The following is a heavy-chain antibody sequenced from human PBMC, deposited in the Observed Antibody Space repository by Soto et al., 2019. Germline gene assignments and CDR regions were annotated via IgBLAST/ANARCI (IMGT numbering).Heavy chain of an antibody. CDR2: IIPIFGTA. Sequence: GASVKVSCKASGGTFSSYAISWVRQAPGQGLEWMGGIIPIFGTANYAQKFQGRVTITADESTSTAYMELSSLRSEDTAVYYCARPTLSPGDGSSFSFQHWGQGTLVTVSS. CDR1: GGTFSSYA. V-gene: IGHV1-69*13. J-gene: IGHJ1*01. D-gene: IGHD6-13*01. CDR3: ARPTLSPGDGSSFSFQH.